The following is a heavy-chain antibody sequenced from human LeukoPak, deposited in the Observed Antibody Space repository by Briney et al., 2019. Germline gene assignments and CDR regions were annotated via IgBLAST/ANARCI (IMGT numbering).Heavy chain of an antibody. CDR2: INPNSDGT. Sequence: ASVKVSCKASGYTFTGYYMHWVRQAPGQGLEWMGWINPNSDGTNYAQKFQGRVTMTRDTSISTAYMELSRLRSDDTAVYYCARDEGVGVPAAPFDYWGQGTLVTVSS. J-gene: IGHJ4*02. D-gene: IGHD2-2*01. V-gene: IGHV1-2*02. CDR1: GYTFTGYY. CDR3: ARDEGVGVPAAPFDY.